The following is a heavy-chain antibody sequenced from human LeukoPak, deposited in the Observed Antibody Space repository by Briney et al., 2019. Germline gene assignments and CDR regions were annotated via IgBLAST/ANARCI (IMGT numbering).Heavy chain of an antibody. CDR3: MRGLGHYSSDY. Sequence: SETLSLTCAVYGASFSDFYWSWIRQPPGKGLEWIGEINHSGSTNFNPSLKSRVTISVDTSKNQFSLNLSSVTAADTAVYYCMRGLGHYSSDYWGQGTLVTVSS. J-gene: IGHJ4*02. CDR2: INHSGST. V-gene: IGHV4-34*01. D-gene: IGHD5-18*01. CDR1: GASFSDFY.